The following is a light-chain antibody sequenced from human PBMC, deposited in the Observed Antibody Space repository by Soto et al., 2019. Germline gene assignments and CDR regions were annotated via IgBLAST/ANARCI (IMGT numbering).Light chain of an antibody. CDR3: LQRSIGFT. CDR2: GAS. J-gene: IGKJ3*01. V-gene: IGKV1-33*01. Sequence: DIQMTQSPSSLSASVGDRVTITCQASQDISNYLNWYQQXPGQAPRTLIYGASKRAPGVSARFSGSGSGTDFTLTISSLEPEDFAVDHCLQRSIGFTFGPGTKVDIK. CDR1: QDISNY.